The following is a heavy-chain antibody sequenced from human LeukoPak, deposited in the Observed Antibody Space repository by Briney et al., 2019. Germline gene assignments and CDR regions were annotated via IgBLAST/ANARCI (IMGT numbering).Heavy chain of an antibody. V-gene: IGHV1-69*13. J-gene: IGHJ4*02. D-gene: IGHD2-8*01. Sequence: ASVKVSCKASGGNFRNYGFHWVRQAPGQGLEWMGGIIPIFGTANYAQKFQGRVTITADESTSTAYMELSSLRSEDTAVYYCAREDCTNGVCLDYWGQGTLVTVSS. CDR1: GGNFRNYG. CDR2: IIPIFGTA. CDR3: AREDCTNGVCLDY.